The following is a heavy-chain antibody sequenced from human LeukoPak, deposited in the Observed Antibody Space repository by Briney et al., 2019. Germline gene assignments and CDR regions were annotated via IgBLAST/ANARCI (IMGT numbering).Heavy chain of an antibody. Sequence: PSETLSLTCTVSGGSITSSNWWSWVRQPPGKGLEWIGEIYHSGSTNYNPSLKSRVTMSVDKSKNQFSLNLSSVTAADTAVYYCASANQKWRNNWFDPWGQGTLVTVSS. CDR1: GGSITSSNW. V-gene: IGHV4-4*02. J-gene: IGHJ5*02. D-gene: IGHD4/OR15-4a*01. CDR3: ASANQKWRNNWFDP. CDR2: IYHSGST.